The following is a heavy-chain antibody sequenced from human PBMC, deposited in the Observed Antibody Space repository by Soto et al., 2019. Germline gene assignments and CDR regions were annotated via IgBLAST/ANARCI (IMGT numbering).Heavy chain of an antibody. J-gene: IGHJ6*02. V-gene: IGHV3-30-3*01. CDR2: ISYDGSNK. Sequence: SLRLSCAASRFTFSRYAMHVVRQAPGKGLEWVAVISYDGSNKYYADSVKGRFTISRDNSKNTLYLQMNSLRAEDTAVYYCARDRGQYCSGGSCSYYYYYGMDVWGQGTTVTVSS. CDR1: RFTFSRYA. D-gene: IGHD2-15*01. CDR3: ARDRGQYCSGGSCSYYYYYGMDV.